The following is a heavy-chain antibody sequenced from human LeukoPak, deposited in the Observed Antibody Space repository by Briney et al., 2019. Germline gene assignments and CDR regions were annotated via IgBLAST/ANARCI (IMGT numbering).Heavy chain of an antibody. CDR2: ITSGGDKT. V-gene: IGHV3-23*01. Sequence: PGGSLRLSCAASGFTFRIYAMSWVRQAPGKGLEWVSSITSGGDKTYYADSVKGRFSISRDNSKETLSLQMNSLRAEDTAVYYCANPVSTAVVMGPTGDDVFDLWGQGTMVTVSS. D-gene: IGHD2-21*01. CDR1: GFTFRIYA. J-gene: IGHJ3*01. CDR3: ANPVSTAVVMGPTGDDVFDL.